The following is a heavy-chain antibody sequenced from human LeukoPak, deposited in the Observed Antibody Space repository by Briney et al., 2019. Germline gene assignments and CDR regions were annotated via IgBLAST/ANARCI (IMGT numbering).Heavy chain of an antibody. CDR2: IYYSGST. J-gene: IGHJ4*02. CDR3: ARGSVTATRFYYFDY. V-gene: IGHV4-39*07. D-gene: IGHD2-21*02. Sequence: SETLSLTCTVSGGSISSSSYYWGWIRQPPGKGLEWIGSIYYSGSTYYNPSLKSRVTISVDTSKNQFSLKLSSVTAADTAVYYCARGSVTATRFYYFDYWGQGTLVTVSS. CDR1: GGSISSSSYY.